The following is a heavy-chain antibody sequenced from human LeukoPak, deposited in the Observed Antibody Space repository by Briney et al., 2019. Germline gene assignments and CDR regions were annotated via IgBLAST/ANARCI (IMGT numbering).Heavy chain of an antibody. Sequence: GGSLRLSCAASGFTFSSYAMSWVRQTPGKGLEWVSGISGSGGSTYYADSVKGRFTISRDKSKNTLYLQMNSLRAEDTAVYYCARDKYGYNPFDYWGQGTLVTVSS. CDR3: ARDKYGYNPFDY. J-gene: IGHJ4*02. CDR2: ISGSGGST. CDR1: GFTFSSYA. V-gene: IGHV3-23*01. D-gene: IGHD5-24*01.